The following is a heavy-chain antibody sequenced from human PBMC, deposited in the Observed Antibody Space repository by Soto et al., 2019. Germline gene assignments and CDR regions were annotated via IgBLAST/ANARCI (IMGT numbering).Heavy chain of an antibody. CDR3: ARDNILTGYYQEYYFDY. J-gene: IGHJ4*02. CDR2: IYYSGST. CDR1: GGPISSYY. V-gene: IGHV4-59*01. Sequence: QVQLQESGPGLVKPSETLSLTCTVSGGPISSYYWSWIRQPPGKGLEWIGYIYYSGSTNYNPSLKSQVTISVDTSKNQCSLKLSSVTAADTAVYYCARDNILTGYYQEYYFDYWGQGTLVTVSA. D-gene: IGHD3-9*01.